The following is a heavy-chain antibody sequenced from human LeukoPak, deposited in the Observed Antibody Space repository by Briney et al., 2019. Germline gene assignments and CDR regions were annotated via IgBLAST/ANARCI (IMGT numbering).Heavy chain of an antibody. V-gene: IGHV3-30*02. J-gene: IGHJ4*01. Sequence: GGSLRLSCAASGFTFSSYGIHWVRQAPGKGLEWVAFIRYDGSNKYYTDSVKGRFTISRDNSKNTLYLQMNSLRAEDTAVYYCARGSFGGHRGRDGYSYWGHGTLVTVSS. CDR3: ARGSFGGHRGRDGYSY. CDR1: GFTFSSYG. D-gene: IGHD5-24*01. CDR2: IRYDGSNK.